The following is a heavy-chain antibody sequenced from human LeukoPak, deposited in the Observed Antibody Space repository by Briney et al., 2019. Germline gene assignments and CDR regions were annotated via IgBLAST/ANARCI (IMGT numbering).Heavy chain of an antibody. D-gene: IGHD6-13*01. CDR1: GGSISSYY. J-gene: IGHJ6*02. Sequence: SETLSLTCTVSGGSISSYYWSWIRQPAGKGLEWIGRIYTSGSTNYNPSLKSRVTMSVDTSKNQFSLKLSSVTAADTAEYYCARAPAGPGYYYYYYGMDVWGQGTTVTVSS. V-gene: IGHV4-4*07. CDR3: ARAPAGPGYYYYYYGMDV. CDR2: IYTSGST.